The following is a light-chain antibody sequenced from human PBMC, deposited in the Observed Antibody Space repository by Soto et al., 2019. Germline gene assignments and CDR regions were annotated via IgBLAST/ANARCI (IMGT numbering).Light chain of an antibody. CDR1: SSVVGGYNY. Sequence: QSALTQPASVSGSPGQSITISCTGTSSVVGGYNYVSWYQQRPGRAPKLMIFDVRNRPSGVSNRFSGFKSGNTASLTISGLQAEDEADYYCSSYASTSTYVFGTGTKVTVL. CDR2: DVR. J-gene: IGLJ1*01. V-gene: IGLV2-14*01. CDR3: SSYASTSTYV.